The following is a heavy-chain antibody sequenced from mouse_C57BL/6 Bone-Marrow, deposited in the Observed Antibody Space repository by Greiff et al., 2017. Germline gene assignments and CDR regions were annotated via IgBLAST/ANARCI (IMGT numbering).Heavy chain of an antibody. V-gene: IGHV1-67*01. CDR3: TRWGPLSSYYSNCEDWYFDV. D-gene: IGHD2-5*01. CDR1: GYTFTGYA. CDR2: ISTYYGDA. J-gene: IGHJ1*03. Sequence: QVQLQQSGPELVRPGVSVKISCKGSGYTFTGYAMHWVKQSHATSLEWIGVISTYYGDASYNQKFKDKDTMTVEKSTSTAYMELARLTSEDSAVYYCTRWGPLSSYYSNCEDWYFDVWGTGTTVTVSS.